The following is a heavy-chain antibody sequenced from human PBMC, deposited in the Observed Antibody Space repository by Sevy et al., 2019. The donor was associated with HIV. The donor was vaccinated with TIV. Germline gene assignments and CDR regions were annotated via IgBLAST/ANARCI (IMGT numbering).Heavy chain of an antibody. J-gene: IGHJ4*02. Sequence: GGSLRLSCAASGFTFSNYWMHWVRQAPGKGLVWVSRINPGGTSSDDADSVKGRFTISRDNAKNSLYLQMNSLRAEDTAVYYCSRAITVEGRGVGYWGQGTLVTVSS. CDR3: SRAITVEGRGVGY. CDR1: GFTFSNYW. D-gene: IGHD5-12*01. CDR2: INPGGTSS. V-gene: IGHV3-74*01.